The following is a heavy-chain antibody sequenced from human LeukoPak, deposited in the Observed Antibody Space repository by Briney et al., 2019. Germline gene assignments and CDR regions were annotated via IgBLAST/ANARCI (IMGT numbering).Heavy chain of an antibody. CDR2: ISGSGGNT. CDR1: GLTFSTYA. D-gene: IGHD2-15*01. Sequence: GGSLRLSCAASGLTFSTYAMTWIRQAPGKGLEWVSAISGSGGNTYYADSVKGRLTISRDNSKNTLYLQMNTLRAEDTAVYYCAKCARRIGAFDIWGQGTMVTVSS. CDR3: AKCARRIGAFDI. V-gene: IGHV3-23*01. J-gene: IGHJ3*02.